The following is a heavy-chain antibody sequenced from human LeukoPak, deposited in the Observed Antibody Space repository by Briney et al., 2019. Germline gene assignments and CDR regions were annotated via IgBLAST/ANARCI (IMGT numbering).Heavy chain of an antibody. J-gene: IGHJ4*02. Sequence: ASVKVSCKASGYTFTSYGISWVRQAPGRGLEWMGWISAYNGNTNHAQKFQGRVTMTTDTSTSTAYMELRSLRSDDTALYYCARVDSSSWRYYFDYWGQGTLVTVSS. CDR3: ARVDSSSWRYYFDY. V-gene: IGHV1-18*01. CDR2: ISAYNGNT. D-gene: IGHD6-13*01. CDR1: GYTFTSYG.